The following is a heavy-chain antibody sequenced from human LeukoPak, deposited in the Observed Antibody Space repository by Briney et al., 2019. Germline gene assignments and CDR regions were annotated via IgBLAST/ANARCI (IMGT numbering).Heavy chain of an antibody. Sequence: GGSLRLSCAASGFTFSSYSMNWVRQAPGKGLGWVSYISSSGSTIYYADSVKGRFTISRDNAKNSLYLQMNSLRAEDTAVYYCAGTGGYGPSTHYWGQGTLVTVSS. CDR3: AGTGGYGPSTHY. D-gene: IGHD5-18*01. CDR2: ISSSGSTI. J-gene: IGHJ4*02. CDR1: GFTFSSYS. V-gene: IGHV3-48*04.